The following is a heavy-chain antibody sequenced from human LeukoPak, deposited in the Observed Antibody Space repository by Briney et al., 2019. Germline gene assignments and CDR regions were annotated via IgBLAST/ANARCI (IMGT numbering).Heavy chain of an antibody. CDR3: ARGARSGSFRYFDY. V-gene: IGHV4-61*02. D-gene: IGHD1-26*01. J-gene: IGHJ4*02. CDR2: IYTSGST. Sequence: SETLSLTCTVSGGSISSGNYYWSWIRQPAGKGLEWIGRIYTSGSTNYNPSLKSRVTISVDTSKNQFSLKLSSVTAADTAVYYCARGARSGSFRYFDYWGQGTLVTVSS. CDR1: GGSISSGNYY.